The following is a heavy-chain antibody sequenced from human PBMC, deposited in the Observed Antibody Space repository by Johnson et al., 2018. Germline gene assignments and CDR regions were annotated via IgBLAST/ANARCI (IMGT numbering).Heavy chain of an antibody. CDR2: ISYDGSNK. J-gene: IGHJ1*01. CDR3: AKDRYSSGRECCQH. Sequence: QVQLVQSGGGVVQPGRSLRLSCAASGFTFSSYGMHWVRQAPGKGLEWVAVISYDGSNKYYADSVKGRFTISRDNSKNTLYLQMNSLRAGDTAVYYCAKDRYSSGRECCQHWGQGTRVTVSA. V-gene: IGHV3-30*18. CDR1: GFTFSSYG. D-gene: IGHD6-19*01.